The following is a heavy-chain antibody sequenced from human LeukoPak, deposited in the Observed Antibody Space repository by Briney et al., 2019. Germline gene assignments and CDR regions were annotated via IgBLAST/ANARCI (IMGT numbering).Heavy chain of an antibody. Sequence: SETLSLTCAVYGESFDGFSWNWTRQSPGKGLEWLGEVNYSGGTDYNPALESRIAISADASKRQFSLKLTSVTAADTAVYYCAIRLTTSRSATATTWFDPWGQGTLVSVSS. CDR2: VNYSGGT. CDR1: GESFDGFS. J-gene: IGHJ5*02. CDR3: AIRLTTSRSATATTWFDP. V-gene: IGHV4-34*01. D-gene: IGHD1-1*01.